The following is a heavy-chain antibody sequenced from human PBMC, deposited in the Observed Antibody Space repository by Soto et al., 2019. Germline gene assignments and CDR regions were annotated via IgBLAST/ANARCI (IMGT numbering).Heavy chain of an antibody. D-gene: IGHD6-19*01. CDR3: TKERALAVADWLDP. CDR2: ISGPGGTT. Sequence: LRLSCAASGFTFSEYGMSWVRQAPGKGLEWVSSISGPGGTTYYADSVEGRFTISRDNSKDTLYLQMNSLRAEDTAVYYCTKERALAVADWLDPWGQGTLVTVSS. J-gene: IGHJ5*02. V-gene: IGHV3-23*01. CDR1: GFTFSEYG.